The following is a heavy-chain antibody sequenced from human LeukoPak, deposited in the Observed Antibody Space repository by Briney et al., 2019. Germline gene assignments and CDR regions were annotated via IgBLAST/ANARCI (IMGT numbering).Heavy chain of an antibody. D-gene: IGHD3-22*01. CDR3: ARYYYDSSGYYYYYYYGMDV. V-gene: IGHV3-23*01. J-gene: IGHJ6*02. CDR1: GFTFSSYA. CDR2: ISGSGGST. Sequence: GGSLRLSCAASGFTFSSYAMSWVRQAPGKGLEWVSAISGSGGSTYYADSVKGRFTISRDNSENTLYLQTNSLRAEDTAVYYCARYYYDSSGYYYYYYYGMDVWGQGTTVTVSS.